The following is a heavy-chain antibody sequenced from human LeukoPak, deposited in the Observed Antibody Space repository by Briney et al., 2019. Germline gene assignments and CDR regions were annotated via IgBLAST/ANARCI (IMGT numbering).Heavy chain of an antibody. CDR2: ISYDGSSK. V-gene: IGHV3-30-3*01. CDR3: ARGFPYDDPTEGYYLVDV. D-gene: IGHD4-17*01. J-gene: IGHJ6*02. Sequence: PGGSLRLSCAASGFTFSSYPMHWVRQAPGKGLEWVSVISYDGSSKYYADSVKGRFTISRDNSKNMFYVQINSLRPEDTAVYHCARGFPYDDPTEGYYLVDVWGQGTTITVSS. CDR1: GFTFSSYP.